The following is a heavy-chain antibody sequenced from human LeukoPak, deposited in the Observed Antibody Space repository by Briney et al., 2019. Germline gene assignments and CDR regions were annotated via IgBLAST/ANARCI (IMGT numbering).Heavy chain of an antibody. V-gene: IGHV3-23*01. J-gene: IGHJ4*02. CDR1: GFTFSSYA. CDR3: AREEGTNYYDSSGGFDY. D-gene: IGHD3-22*01. CDR2: ISGSGDST. Sequence: GGSLRLSCAASGFTFSSYAMSWVRQAPGKGLQWVSSISGSGDSTYYADSVKGRFTISRDNAKNSLYLQMNSLRAEDTAVYYCAREEGTNYYDSSGGFDYWGQGTLVTVSS.